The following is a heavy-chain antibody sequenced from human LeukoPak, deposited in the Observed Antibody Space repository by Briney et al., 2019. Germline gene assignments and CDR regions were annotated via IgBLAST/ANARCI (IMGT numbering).Heavy chain of an antibody. CDR3: ARGKGDFWSGHRAEYFQH. J-gene: IGHJ1*01. CDR2: IISILGIA. V-gene: IGHV1-69*02. D-gene: IGHD3-3*01. CDR1: GGTFSSYT. Sequence: SVKVSCKASGGTFSSYTISWVRQAPGQGLEWMGRIISILGIANYAQKFQGRVTITADKSTSTAYMELSSLRSEDTAVYYCARGKGDFWSGHRAEYFQHWGQGTLVTVSS.